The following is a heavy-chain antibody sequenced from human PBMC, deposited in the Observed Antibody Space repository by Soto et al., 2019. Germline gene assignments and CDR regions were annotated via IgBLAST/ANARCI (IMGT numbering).Heavy chain of an antibody. D-gene: IGHD1-26*01. CDR2: IYYSGST. V-gene: IGHV4-59*08. Sequence: SETLSLTCTVSGGTISGWYWSWIRQPPGKGLEWIGYIYYSGSTNCNPSLKSRVTISVDTSKNQFSLKLSSVTAADTAVYYCARRYGSAIDYWGQGTLVTVSS. CDR3: ARRYGSAIDY. J-gene: IGHJ4*02. CDR1: GGTISGWY.